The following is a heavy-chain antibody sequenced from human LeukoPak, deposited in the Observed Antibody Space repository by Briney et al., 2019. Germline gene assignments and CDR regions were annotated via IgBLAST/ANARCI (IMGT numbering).Heavy chain of an antibody. V-gene: IGHV3-64*01. Sequence: PGGSLRLSCAASGFTFSSYAMHWVRQAPGKGLEYVSAISSNGGSTYYANSVKGRSTISRDNSKNTLYLQMGSLRAEDMAVYYCARDVLATYYYYYMDVWGKGTTVTISS. CDR1: GFTFSSYA. J-gene: IGHJ6*03. CDR3: ARDVLATYYYYYMDV. CDR2: ISSNGGST.